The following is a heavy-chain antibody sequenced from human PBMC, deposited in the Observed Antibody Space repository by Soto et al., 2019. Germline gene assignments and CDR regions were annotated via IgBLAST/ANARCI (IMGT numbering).Heavy chain of an antibody. CDR1: GFTFSIFA. D-gene: IGHD2-21*02. Sequence: VQLVESGGGVVQPGRSLRLSCAASGFTFSIFAMHWVRQAPGQGLERVAVIYYDGDNTYYADSVKGRFTISRDNSKNTLYLQVNSLRPEDTALFYCARVRDSYSYLPLWPADYWGQGTLV. CDR3: ARVRDSYSYLPLWPADY. J-gene: IGHJ4*02. V-gene: IGHV3-30-3*01. CDR2: IYYDGDNT.